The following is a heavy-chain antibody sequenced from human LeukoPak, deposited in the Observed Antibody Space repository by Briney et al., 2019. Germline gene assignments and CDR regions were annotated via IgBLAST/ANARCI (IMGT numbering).Heavy chain of an antibody. Sequence: SETLSLTCTVSGGSISGSSYYWGWIRQPPGKGLEWIGSIYYSGSTYYNPSLKSRVTISVDTSKNQFSLKLSSVTAADTAVYYCARYGDYSSSSPLDYXXXGMDVWGQGTTVTVSS. J-gene: IGHJ6*02. CDR3: ARYGDYSSSSPLDYXXXGMDV. D-gene: IGHD6-6*01. CDR1: GGSISGSSYY. V-gene: IGHV4-39*01. CDR2: IYYSGST.